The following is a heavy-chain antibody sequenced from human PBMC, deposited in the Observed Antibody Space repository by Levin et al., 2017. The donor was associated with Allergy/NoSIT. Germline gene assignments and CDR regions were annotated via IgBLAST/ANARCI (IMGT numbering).Heavy chain of an antibody. CDR1: GFNFSNYA. D-gene: IGHD4-17*01. V-gene: IGHV3-30-3*01. CDR2: ISFDGGSK. CDR3: ANKNDYGDFDY. Sequence: GGSLRLSCAASGFNFSNYAMHWVRQAPGKGLEWVAVISFDGGSKYYAYSVKGRFTISRDNSRNTLYLQMSSLKTEDTAVYYCANKNDYGDFDYWGQGALVTVSS. J-gene: IGHJ4*02.